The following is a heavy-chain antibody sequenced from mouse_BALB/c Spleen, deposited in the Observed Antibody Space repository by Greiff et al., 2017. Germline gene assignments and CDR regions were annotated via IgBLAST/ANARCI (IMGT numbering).Heavy chain of an antibody. J-gene: IGHJ4*01. CDR1: GFSLTSYG. CDR2: IWAGGST. CDR3: ARETTVVATDYYAMDY. D-gene: IGHD1-1*01. Sequence: ESGPGLVAPSQSLSITCTVSGFSLTSYGVHWVRQPPGKGLEWLGVIWAGGSTNYNSALMSRLSISKDNSKSQVFLKMNSLQTDDTAMYYCARETTVVATDYYAMDYWGQGTSVTVSS. V-gene: IGHV2-9*02.